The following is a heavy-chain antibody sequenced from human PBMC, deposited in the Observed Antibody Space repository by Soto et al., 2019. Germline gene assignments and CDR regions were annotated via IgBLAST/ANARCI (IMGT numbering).Heavy chain of an antibody. Sequence: GGSLRLSCAASGFTFSSFAMSWVRQAPGKGLDWVSAISGSGGSTYSADSVKGRFTISRDNSKDTLYLQMSSLRAEDTAVYYCARGFSAGKGSPPGFWGQGSLVTVSS. D-gene: IGHD6-13*01. CDR1: GFTFSSFA. CDR3: ARGFSAGKGSPPGF. J-gene: IGHJ4*02. V-gene: IGHV3-23*01. CDR2: ISGSGGST.